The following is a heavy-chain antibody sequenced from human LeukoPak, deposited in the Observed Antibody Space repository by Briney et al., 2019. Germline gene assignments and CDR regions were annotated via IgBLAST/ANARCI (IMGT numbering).Heavy chain of an antibody. CDR3: ARLSYGSGSHYNFYFDF. J-gene: IGHJ4*02. CDR2: VYSSGST. D-gene: IGHD3-10*01. V-gene: IGHV4-61*08. CDR1: GGSISSGGYY. Sequence: SQTLSLTCTVSGGSISSGGYYWTWIRQPPGKGLEWIGYVYSSGSTNYSPSLKSRVTMSLEMSKDQFSLRLSSVTAADTAVYYCARLSYGSGSHYNFYFDFWGQGTLVTVSA.